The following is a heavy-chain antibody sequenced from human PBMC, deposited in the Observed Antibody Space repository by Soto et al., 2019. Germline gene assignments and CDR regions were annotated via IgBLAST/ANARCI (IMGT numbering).Heavy chain of an antibody. J-gene: IGHJ6*02. CDR3: ARSDHPVLRLRYYYGMDV. D-gene: IGHD3-3*01. CDR1: GFTFSSYE. CDR2: ISSSGSTI. V-gene: IGHV3-48*03. Sequence: PGGSLRLSCAASGFTFSSYEMNWVRQAPGKGLEWVSYISSSGSTIYYADSVKGRFTISRDNAKNSLYLQMNSLRAEDTAVYYCARSDHPVLRLRYYYGMDVWGQGTTVTVSS.